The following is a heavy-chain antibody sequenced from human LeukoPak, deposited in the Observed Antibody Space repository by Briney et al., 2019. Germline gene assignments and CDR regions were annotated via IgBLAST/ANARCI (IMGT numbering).Heavy chain of an antibody. Sequence: PGGSLRLSCAASGFTLSSYNMNWVRQVPGKGLEWVSYISSRSTTIYYADSVKGRFTISRDNAKNSLYLQMNSLRDEDTAVYYCTRAVMSSSWPHFDYWGQGTLVAVSS. CDR3: TRAVMSSSWPHFDY. D-gene: IGHD6-13*01. J-gene: IGHJ4*02. CDR2: ISSRSTTI. V-gene: IGHV3-48*02. CDR1: GFTLSSYN.